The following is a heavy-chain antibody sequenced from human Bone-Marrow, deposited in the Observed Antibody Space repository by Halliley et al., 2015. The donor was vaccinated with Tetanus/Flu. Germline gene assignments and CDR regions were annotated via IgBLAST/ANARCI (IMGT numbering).Heavy chain of an antibody. CDR2: IRSKAYGGTT. Sequence: SLRLSCTVSGFSFEDNAMSWVRQAPGKGLEWVGFIRSKAYGGTTENAASLKGRFTISRDDSNSIAYLQMNNLKTEDTAVYYCTKLGQQLAHAYWGQGTLVTVSS. J-gene: IGHJ4*02. D-gene: IGHD6-13*01. CDR3: TKLGQQLAHAY. CDR1: GFSFEDNA. V-gene: IGHV3-49*04.